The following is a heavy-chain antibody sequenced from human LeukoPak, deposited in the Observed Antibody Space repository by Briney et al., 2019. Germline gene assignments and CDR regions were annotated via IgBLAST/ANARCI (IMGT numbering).Heavy chain of an antibody. CDR1: GYRFTDFY. V-gene: IGHV1-2*06. J-gene: IGHJ1*01. CDR2: INTHNGGT. D-gene: IGHD3-10*01. CDR3: ARDHDYEGLKGNY. Sequence: ASLKVSCKPSGYRFTDFYIHWVRQAPGQGLEYMGRINTHNGGTVYVKKFQGRLSMTTDTSIGAAYMELQSLRSDDTAVYYCARDHDYEGLKGNYWGRGTMVTVTS.